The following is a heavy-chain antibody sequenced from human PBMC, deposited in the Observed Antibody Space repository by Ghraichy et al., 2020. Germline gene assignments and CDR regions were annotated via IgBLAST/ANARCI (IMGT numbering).Heavy chain of an antibody. J-gene: IGHJ5*02. V-gene: IGHV4-30-2*01. CDR2: IYHSGST. Sequence: SQTLSLTCAVSGGSISSGGYSWSWIRQPPGKGLEWIGYIYHSGSTYYNPSLKSRVTISVDRSKNQFSLKLSSVTAADTAVYYCASDHTHWFDPWGQGTLVTVSS. CDR3: ASDHTHWFDP. CDR1: GGSISSGGYS.